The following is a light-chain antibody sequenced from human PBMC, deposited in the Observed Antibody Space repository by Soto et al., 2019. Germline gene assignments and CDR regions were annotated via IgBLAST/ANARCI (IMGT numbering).Light chain of an antibody. Sequence: DIVMTQSPATPGASTGERATLSGRASQRISSDLAWYQHKTCHAPRLLIYAASTRATGIPARFNGSGSQTEFTLTISSLQSEDFAVYYCQQYNNWPPDTGGQGTKV. CDR3: QQYNNWPPDT. CDR2: AAS. V-gene: IGKV3-15*01. CDR1: QRISSD. J-gene: IGKJ2*01.